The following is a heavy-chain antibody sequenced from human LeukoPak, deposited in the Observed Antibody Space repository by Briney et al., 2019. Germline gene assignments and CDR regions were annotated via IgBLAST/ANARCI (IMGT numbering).Heavy chain of an antibody. V-gene: IGHV4-59*01. CDR2: IYYTEST. J-gene: IGHJ4*02. CDR3: ARSGTVTGYLY. Sequence: SETLSLTCTVSGGSLTSYYWTWVRQLPGKGLEWIGYIYYTESTNYNPSLKSRVTMSVDTSKNQFSLNLNSVTAADTAVYYCARSGTVTGYLYWGQGALVTVSS. D-gene: IGHD3-9*01. CDR1: GGSLTSYY.